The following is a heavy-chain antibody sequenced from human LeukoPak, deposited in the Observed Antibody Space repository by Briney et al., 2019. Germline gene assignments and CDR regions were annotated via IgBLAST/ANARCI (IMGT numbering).Heavy chain of an antibody. J-gene: IGHJ4*02. CDR2: MNPNSGNT. Sequence: ASVKVSFKASGYTFTSYDINWVRQATGQGLEWMGWMNPNSGNTGYAQKFRGRVTMTRNTSISTAYMELSSLRSEDTAVYYCARENSGDNSFDYWGQGTLVTVSS. CDR3: ARENSGDNSFDY. CDR1: GYTFTSYD. V-gene: IGHV1-8*01. D-gene: IGHD5-12*01.